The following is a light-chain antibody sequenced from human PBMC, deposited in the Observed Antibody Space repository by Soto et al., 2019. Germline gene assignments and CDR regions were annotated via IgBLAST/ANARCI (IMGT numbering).Light chain of an antibody. J-gene: IGKJ4*01. Sequence: DIQMTQSPSSLSASVGDRVIITCRASQIIRIYLNWYQKKPGKAPKPLITSASNLQTGVPSRFSGSGSGTDFTLTITSLQPEDFATYYCQQSYSTPTFGGGTKVDIK. CDR1: QIIRIY. V-gene: IGKV1-39*01. CDR3: QQSYSTPT. CDR2: SAS.